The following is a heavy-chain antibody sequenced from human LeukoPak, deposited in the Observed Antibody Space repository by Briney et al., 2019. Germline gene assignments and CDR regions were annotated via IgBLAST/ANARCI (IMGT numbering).Heavy chain of an antibody. D-gene: IGHD6-6*01. CDR3: ARDYSSSSPFDY. CDR2: INPNSGGT. J-gene: IGHJ4*02. V-gene: IGHV1-2*02. CDR1: GYTFTGYY. Sequence: ASVKVSCKASGYTFTGYYMHWVRQAPGQGLEWMGWINPNSGGTNYAQKFQGRVTMTRDTSISTAYMELSRLRSDDTAVYYCARDYSSSSPFDYWGQGTLVTVSS.